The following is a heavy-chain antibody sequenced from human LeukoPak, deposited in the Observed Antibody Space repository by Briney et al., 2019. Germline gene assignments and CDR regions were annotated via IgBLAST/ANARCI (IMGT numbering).Heavy chain of an antibody. CDR2: IYTSGST. J-gene: IGHJ5*02. Sequence: SETLSLTCTVSGGSISSYYWSWIRQPAGKGLEWIGRIYTSGSTNYNPSLKSRVTMSVDTSKNQFSLKLSSVTAADTAVYYCARVQCSSTSCHSSWFDPWGQGTLVTVSS. CDR3: ARVQCSSTSCHSSWFDP. V-gene: IGHV4-4*07. CDR1: GGSISSYY. D-gene: IGHD2-2*01.